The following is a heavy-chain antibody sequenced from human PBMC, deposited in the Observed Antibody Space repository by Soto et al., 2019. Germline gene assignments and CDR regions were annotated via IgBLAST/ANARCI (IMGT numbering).Heavy chain of an antibody. CDR3: ARYDSGALDY. J-gene: IGHJ4*02. CDR2: IYYSGSA. Sequence: QVQLQESGPGLVRPSQTLSLTCTVSGGSIRIGGYYWTWIRQRPGKGLEWIGYIYYSGSAYYTPSLQSRATISVDTSNSQFSLKLTSVTAADTAVYHRARYDSGALDYWGQGSLVIVSS. V-gene: IGHV4-31*03. CDR1: GGSIRIGGYY. D-gene: IGHD3-10*01.